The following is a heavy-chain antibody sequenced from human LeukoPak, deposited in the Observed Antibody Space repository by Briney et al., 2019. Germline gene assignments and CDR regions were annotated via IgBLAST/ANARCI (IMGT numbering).Heavy chain of an antibody. V-gene: IGHV4-34*01. Sequence: ASETLSLTCAVYGGSFSGYYWSWIRQPPGKGLEWIGEINHSGSTNYNPSLKSRVTMSVDTSKNQFSLKLSSVTAADTAVYYCAREGYPNYYDSSGYSSVVDYWGQGTLVTVSS. J-gene: IGHJ4*02. CDR1: GGSFSGYY. CDR3: AREGYPNYYDSSGYSSVVDY. CDR2: INHSGST. D-gene: IGHD3-22*01.